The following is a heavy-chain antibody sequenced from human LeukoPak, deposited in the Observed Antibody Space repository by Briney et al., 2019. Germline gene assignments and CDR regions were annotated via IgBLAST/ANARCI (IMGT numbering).Heavy chain of an antibody. Sequence: PGGSLRPSCAASRFTFSRYWMTWVRQAPEKGLEWVASIKLDGSEKYYVDSVKGRFTISRENANNSLYLQMNSLRPGDTGVYYCVRVASGGDLGDAFDIWGQGTKVTVSS. V-gene: IGHV3-7*01. CDR3: VRVASGGDLGDAFDI. CDR2: IKLDGSEK. D-gene: IGHD1-26*01. J-gene: IGHJ3*02. CDR1: RFTFSRYW.